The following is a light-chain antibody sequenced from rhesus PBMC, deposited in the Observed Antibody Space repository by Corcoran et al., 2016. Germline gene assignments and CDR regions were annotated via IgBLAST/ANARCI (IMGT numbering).Light chain of an antibody. CDR3: KQNNDLVT. V-gene: IGKV1-25*01. J-gene: IGKJ4*01. CDR1: QDIRTY. CDR2: YAT. Sequence: DIQMTQSPSSVSASVGDRVAITCRASQDIRTYLAWYQQKPGKAPRLLVYYATTLQSGVPSRFSGSGCGTELPLPISGLQPEDFETYYCKQNNDLVTFGEGTKVEIK.